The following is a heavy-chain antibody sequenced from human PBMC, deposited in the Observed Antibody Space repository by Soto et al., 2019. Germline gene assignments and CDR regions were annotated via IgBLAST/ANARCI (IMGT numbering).Heavy chain of an antibody. CDR1: GGTFSSYA. V-gene: IGHV1-69*13. CDR3: ARDSPGGYCSSTSCYTWFDP. CDR2: IIPIFGTA. J-gene: IGHJ5*02. D-gene: IGHD2-2*02. Sequence: SVKVSCKASGGTFSSYAISWVRQAPGQGLEWMGGIIPIFGTANYAQKFQGRVTITADESTSTAYMELSSLRSEDTAVYYCARDSPGGYCSSTSCYTWFDPWGQGTLVTVSA.